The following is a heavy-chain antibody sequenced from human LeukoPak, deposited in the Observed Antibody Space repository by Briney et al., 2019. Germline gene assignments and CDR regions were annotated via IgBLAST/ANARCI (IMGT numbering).Heavy chain of an antibody. D-gene: IGHD6-13*01. Sequence: SVKVSCKASGGTFSSYAISWVRQAPGQGFEWMGGIIPIFGTANYAQKFQGRVTITADESTSTAYMELSSLRSDDTAVYYCARAGIAAYGFDYWGQGTLVTVSS. CDR3: ARAGIAAYGFDY. CDR1: GGTFSSYA. V-gene: IGHV1-69*13. CDR2: IIPIFGTA. J-gene: IGHJ4*02.